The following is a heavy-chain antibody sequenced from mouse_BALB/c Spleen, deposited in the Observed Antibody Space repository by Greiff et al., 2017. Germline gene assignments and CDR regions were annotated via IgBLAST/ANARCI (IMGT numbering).Heavy chain of an antibody. D-gene: IGHD1-1*01. Sequence: QVQLKESGPGLVAPSQSLSITCTVSGFSLTGYGVNWVRQPPGKGLEWLGMIWGDGSTDYNAALKSRLSISKDNSKSQVFLKMNSLQTDDTARYYCARAPRSSYEDWYFDVWGAGTTVTVSS. CDR1: GFSLTGYG. CDR2: IWGDGST. J-gene: IGHJ1*01. CDR3: ARAPRSSYEDWYFDV. V-gene: IGHV2-6-7*01.